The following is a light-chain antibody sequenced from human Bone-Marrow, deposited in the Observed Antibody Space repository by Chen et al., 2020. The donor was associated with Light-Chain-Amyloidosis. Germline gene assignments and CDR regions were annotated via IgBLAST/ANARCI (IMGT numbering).Light chain of an antibody. J-gene: IGKJ4*01. V-gene: IGKV3-20*01. Sequence: EIVLTQSPGTLSLSPGEGANLSCRASQTISSNYLTWYQQKFGQAPRLLIYGSSSRATGIPDRFTSSGSGTDITLTINRLEPEDFAMYYCQQYGTSPLTFGGGTKVEIK. CDR1: QTISSNY. CDR2: GSS. CDR3: QQYGTSPLT.